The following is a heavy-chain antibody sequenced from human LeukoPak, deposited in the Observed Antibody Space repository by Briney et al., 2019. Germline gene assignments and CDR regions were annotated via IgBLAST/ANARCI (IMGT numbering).Heavy chain of an antibody. D-gene: IGHD3-22*01. Sequence: GGSLRLSCAASGFTFSSYAMSWVRQAPGKGLEWVSAISGSGGSTYYADSVRGRFTISRDNSKNTLYLQMNSLRAEDTAVYYCARDEDYYDSSGFLIDYWGQGTLVTVSS. V-gene: IGHV3-23*01. CDR2: ISGSGGST. CDR3: ARDEDYYDSSGFLIDY. CDR1: GFTFSSYA. J-gene: IGHJ4*02.